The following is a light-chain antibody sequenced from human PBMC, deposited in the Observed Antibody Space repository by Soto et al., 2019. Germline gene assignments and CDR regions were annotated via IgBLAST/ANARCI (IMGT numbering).Light chain of an antibody. V-gene: IGLV2-14*01. CDR2: EVS. J-gene: IGLJ3*02. CDR3: SSYTTNTRQ. Sequence: QSALTQPASVSGSPGQSITISCTGTISDIGSNIYVSWFQQRPGKAPTLIIYEVSNRPSGVSNHFSGSKSGNTASLTISGLLPEDEAEYYCSSYTTNTRQFGGGTKLTVL. CDR1: ISDIGSNIY.